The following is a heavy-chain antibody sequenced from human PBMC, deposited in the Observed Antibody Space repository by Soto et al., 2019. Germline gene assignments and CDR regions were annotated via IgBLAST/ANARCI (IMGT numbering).Heavy chain of an antibody. D-gene: IGHD2-8*01. J-gene: IGHJ3*01. CDR1: GFTFSSPW. Sequence: EVQLVESVGGLVQPGGSRRVSCAASGFTFSSPWMHWVRQAPGKGLVWVSRITTDGSNTNYADSVKGRFTISRDNAKNTLYLEINSLRAEDTAVYYCARWVPNHYGFDVWGQGTMVTVSS. CDR3: ARWVPNHYGFDV. V-gene: IGHV3-74*01. CDR2: ITTDGSNT.